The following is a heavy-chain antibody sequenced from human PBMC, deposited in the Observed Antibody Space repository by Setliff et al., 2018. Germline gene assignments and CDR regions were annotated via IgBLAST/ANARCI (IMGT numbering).Heavy chain of an antibody. J-gene: IGHJ4*02. V-gene: IGHV3-33*01. Sequence: GSLRLSCAASGFTFNTHAMHWVRQAPGKGLEWVAMIWADPNSNTKYYADSVKGRFSVSRDNSRNTVFLQMTGLRAEDTALYYCTRDPPGSGWSFDYWGQGALVTV. CDR2: IWADPNSNTK. CDR1: GFTFNTHA. D-gene: IGHD6-19*01. CDR3: TRDPPGSGWSFDY.